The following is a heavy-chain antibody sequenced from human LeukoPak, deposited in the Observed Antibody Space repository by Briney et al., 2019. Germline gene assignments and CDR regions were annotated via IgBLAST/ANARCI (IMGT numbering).Heavy chain of an antibody. Sequence: HSGGSLRLSCTVSGFTVSSNSMSWVRQAPGKGLEWVSFIYSDNTHYSDSVKGRFTISRDNSKNTLYLQMNSLRAEDPAVYYCARRAGAYSHPYDYWGQGTLVTVSS. J-gene: IGHJ4*02. D-gene: IGHD4/OR15-4a*01. V-gene: IGHV3-53*01. CDR2: IYSDNT. CDR3: ARRAGAYSHPYDY. CDR1: GFTVSSNS.